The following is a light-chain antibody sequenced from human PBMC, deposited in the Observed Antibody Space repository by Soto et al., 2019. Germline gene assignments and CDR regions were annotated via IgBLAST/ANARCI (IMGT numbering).Light chain of an antibody. J-gene: IGLJ2*01. CDR3: GTWDSSLSAVV. CDR2: DNN. Sequence: QSVLTQPPSVSAAPGQKVTISCSGSSSNIGNNDVSWYQQPPGTAHKLLIYDNNKRPSGIPDRFSGSKSGTSATLGITGLQTGDEADYYSGTWDSSLSAVVFGGGTKLTVL. V-gene: IGLV1-51*01. CDR1: SSNIGNND.